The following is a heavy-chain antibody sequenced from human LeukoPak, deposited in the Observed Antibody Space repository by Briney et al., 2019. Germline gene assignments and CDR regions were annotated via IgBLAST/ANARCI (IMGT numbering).Heavy chain of an antibody. Sequence: PGGSLRLSCAASGFTFSSYWMSWVRQAPGKGLEWVANIKQDGSEKYYVDSVKGRFTISRDNAKNSLYLQMNSLRAEGTAVYYCARPPSWNYVEYFDYWGQGALVTVSS. CDR3: ARPPSWNYVEYFDY. J-gene: IGHJ4*02. V-gene: IGHV3-7*01. D-gene: IGHD1-7*01. CDR1: GFTFSSYW. CDR2: IKQDGSEK.